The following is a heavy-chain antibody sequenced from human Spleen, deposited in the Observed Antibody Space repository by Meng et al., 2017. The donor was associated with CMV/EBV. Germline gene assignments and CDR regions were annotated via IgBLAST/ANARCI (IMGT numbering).Heavy chain of an antibody. J-gene: IGHJ4*02. D-gene: IGHD3-22*01. CDR3: ARSAKITMIVVAPFDY. CDR2: ISYDGSNK. Sequence: LSLTCAASGFTFSSYAMHWVRQAPGKGLEWVAVISYDGSNKYYADSVKGRFTISRDNSKNTLYLQMNSLRAEDTAVYYCARSAKITMIVVAPFDYWGQGTLVTVSS. CDR1: GFTFSSYA. V-gene: IGHV3-30*04.